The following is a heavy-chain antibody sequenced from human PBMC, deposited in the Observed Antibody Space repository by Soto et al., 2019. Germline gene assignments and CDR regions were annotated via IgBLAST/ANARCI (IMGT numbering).Heavy chain of an antibody. J-gene: IGHJ5*02. V-gene: IGHV4-4*07. CDR2: IYATGTT. D-gene: IGHD1-1*01. CDR3: VRDGTKTLRDWFDP. Sequence: PSETLSLTCTVSGASISGFYWSWIRKSAGKGLEWIGRIYATGTTDYNPSLKSRVMMSVDTSKKQFSLKLRSVTAADTAVYYCVRDGTKTLRDWFDPWGQGISVTVSS. CDR1: GASISGFY.